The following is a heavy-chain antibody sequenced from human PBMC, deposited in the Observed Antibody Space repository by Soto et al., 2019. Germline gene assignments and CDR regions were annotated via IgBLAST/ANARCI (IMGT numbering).Heavy chain of an antibody. J-gene: IGHJ4*02. Sequence: QVQLQESGPGLVKPSETLSLTCTVSGVSVSNGSYYWGWIRQPPGKGLEWIGYIYYSGSTNYNPSLKSRVTISVDTSKNQFSLKLYSVTATDTAIYYCAREQQLGHVKSFDHWGQGTLVTVSS. CDR2: IYYSGST. D-gene: IGHD6-13*01. CDR1: GVSVSNGSYY. V-gene: IGHV4-61*01. CDR3: AREQQLGHVKSFDH.